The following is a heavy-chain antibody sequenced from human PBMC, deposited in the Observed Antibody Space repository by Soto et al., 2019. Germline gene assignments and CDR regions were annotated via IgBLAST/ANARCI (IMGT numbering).Heavy chain of an antibody. V-gene: IGHV3-11*04. CDR3: ARGYHHGSHFGH. D-gene: IGHD2-15*01. CDR2: IDSSGTIR. CDR1: GFTFSDYY. Sequence: GGSLRLSCAGSGFTFSDYYINWIRQAPGKGLEWISYIDSSGTIRYYADSVRGRFTISRDNAKNTLYLQMSSLTAEDTAVYYCARGYHHGSHFGHWGQGVLVTVSS. J-gene: IGHJ4*02.